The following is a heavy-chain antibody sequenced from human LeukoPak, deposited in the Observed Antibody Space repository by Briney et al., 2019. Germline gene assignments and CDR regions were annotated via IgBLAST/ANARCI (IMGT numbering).Heavy chain of an antibody. Sequence: GGSLRLSCAASGFTFSSYGMHWVRQAPGKGLEWVAVVWYDGSNKYYADSVKGRFTISRDNSKNTLYLQMNSLRAEDTAVYYCARDDRFYGDCAGGYWGQGTLVTVSS. D-gene: IGHD4-17*01. V-gene: IGHV3-33*08. CDR1: GFTFSSYG. J-gene: IGHJ4*02. CDR3: ARDDRFYGDCAGGY. CDR2: VWYDGSNK.